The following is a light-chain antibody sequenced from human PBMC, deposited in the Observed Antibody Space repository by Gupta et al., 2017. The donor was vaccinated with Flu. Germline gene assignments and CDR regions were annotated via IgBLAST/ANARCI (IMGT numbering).Light chain of an antibody. CDR3: KQSHHWPPFT. Sequence: CTSSPSRRNRSVSNYLDWYQHKPGQAPRLLIYAGSNRAAGIPDRFTGSGSGTDFTLTISSVEAEDFGVYYCKQSHHWPPFTFGQGTRLEIK. J-gene: IGKJ5*01. CDR2: AGS. V-gene: IGKV2-28*01. CDR1: PSRRNRSVSNY.